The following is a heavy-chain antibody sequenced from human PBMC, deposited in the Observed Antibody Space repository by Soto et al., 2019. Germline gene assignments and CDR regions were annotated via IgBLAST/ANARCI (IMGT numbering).Heavy chain of an antibody. V-gene: IGHV4-30-2*03. CDR1: GCSISSGGYF. CDR3: ARFSRYFDRLTNV. CDR2: IYSSGTT. Sequence: SETLSLTCAVSGCSISSGGYFWSWIRQPPGKGLEWIGCIYSSGTTHYSLSLKGRATISVDTSKNQFSLSLSSVTAADTAVYYCARFSRYFDRLTNVWGQGTTVT. D-gene: IGHD3-9*01. J-gene: IGHJ6*02.